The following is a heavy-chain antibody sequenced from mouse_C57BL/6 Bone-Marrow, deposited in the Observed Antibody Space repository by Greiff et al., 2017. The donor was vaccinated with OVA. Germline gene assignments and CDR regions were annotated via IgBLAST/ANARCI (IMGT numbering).Heavy chain of an antibody. D-gene: IGHD1-1*01. J-gene: IGHJ4*01. CDR3: ARHINDSNYVMDY. V-gene: IGHV5-12*01. Sequence: EVHLVESGGGLVQPGGSLKLSCAASGFTFSDYYMYWVRQTPEKRLEWVAYISNGGGSTYYPATVKGRFTISRDTAKNTLYLQMSRLKSEDTAMYYCARHINDSNYVMDYWGQGTSVTVSS. CDR2: ISNGGGST. CDR1: GFTFSDYY.